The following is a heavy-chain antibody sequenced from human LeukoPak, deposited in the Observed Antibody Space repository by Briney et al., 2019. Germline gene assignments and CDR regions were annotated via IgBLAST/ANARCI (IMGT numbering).Heavy chain of an antibody. V-gene: IGHV1-2*02. CDR3: AREFQAEQQLVRVWFDP. J-gene: IGHJ5*02. D-gene: IGHD6-13*01. CDR2: ITPNSGGP. CDR1: GYTFTGYY. Sequence: SLKVSCKASGYTFTGYYMHWVRQAPGQRLEWMGGITPNSGGPNYAQKLQGRVTMTRDTSISTAYMELSRLRSDDTAVYYCAREFQAEQQLVRVWFDPWGQGTLVTVSS.